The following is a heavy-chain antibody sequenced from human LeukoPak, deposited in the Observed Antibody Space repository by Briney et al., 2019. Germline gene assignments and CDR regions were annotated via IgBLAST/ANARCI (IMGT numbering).Heavy chain of an antibody. V-gene: IGHV5-51*01. D-gene: IGHD3-22*01. CDR2: IYPDDSET. CDR3: ARQAYGSHFDAFDI. CDR1: GYRFTTDY. Sequence: GEALKISCKASGYRFTTDYIGWVRQMPGKGLEWMGIIYPDDSETNYSPSFQGQVSMSVDKSITTAYLQWSSLKASDTAIYYCARQAYGSHFDAFDIWGQGTMVTVSS. J-gene: IGHJ3*02.